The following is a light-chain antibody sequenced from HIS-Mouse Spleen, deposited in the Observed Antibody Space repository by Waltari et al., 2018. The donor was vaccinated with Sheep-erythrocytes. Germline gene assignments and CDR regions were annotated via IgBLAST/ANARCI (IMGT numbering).Light chain of an antibody. Sequence: QSALTQPRSVSGSPGQSVTISCTGTSSDVGGYNYVSWYQQHPGKAPKLMIYDVSKRPSGVPDRVSGSKSGHTASLTSSWLQAEDEADYYCCSYAGSYNHVFATGTKVTVL. J-gene: IGLJ1*01. CDR2: DVS. CDR3: CSYAGSYNHV. V-gene: IGLV2-11*01. CDR1: SSDVGGYNY.